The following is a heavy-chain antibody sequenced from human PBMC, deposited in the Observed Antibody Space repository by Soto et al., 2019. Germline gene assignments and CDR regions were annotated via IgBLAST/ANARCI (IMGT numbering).Heavy chain of an antibody. CDR2: ISSSSSYI. D-gene: IGHD1-26*01. Sequence: EVQLVESGGGLVKPGGSLRLSCAASGFTFSSYSMNWVRQAPGKGLEWVSSISSSSSYIYYADSVKGRFTISRDNAKNSLYPQMNSLRAEDTAVYYCARGLATGNWFDPWGQGTLVTVSS. CDR3: ARGLATGNWFDP. J-gene: IGHJ5*02. CDR1: GFTFSSYS. V-gene: IGHV3-21*01.